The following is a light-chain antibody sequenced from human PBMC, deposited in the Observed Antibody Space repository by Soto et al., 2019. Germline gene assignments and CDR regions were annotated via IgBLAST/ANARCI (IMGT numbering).Light chain of an antibody. V-gene: IGKV1-27*01. CDR2: AAS. CDR3: QKYNKAPWI. CDR1: RDIGNS. Sequence: DIQVTQSPPSLSASLGDRVTITCRAHRDIGNSLAWYQQVPGKAPKLLIYAASTLQSGVPSRFRGSGSGTSFILTITSLQPEDVATYYCQKYNKAPWIFGQGTKVEV. J-gene: IGKJ1*01.